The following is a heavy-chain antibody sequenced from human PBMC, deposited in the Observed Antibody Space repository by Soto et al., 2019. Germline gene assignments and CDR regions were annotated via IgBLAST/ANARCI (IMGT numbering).Heavy chain of an antibody. CDR1: GGSFTSNNR. D-gene: IGHD1-7*01. J-gene: IGHJ4*02. V-gene: IGHV4-4*02. CDR2: IYRTGST. CDR3: ASRDPGTSVDY. Sequence: SGTLSLTCAVSGGSFTSNNRWTWVRQPPGQGLECIGEIYRTGSTNYNPSLKSRVTISLDKSENQFSLKVTSLTAADTAVYYCASRDPGTSVDYWGQGTLVTVSS.